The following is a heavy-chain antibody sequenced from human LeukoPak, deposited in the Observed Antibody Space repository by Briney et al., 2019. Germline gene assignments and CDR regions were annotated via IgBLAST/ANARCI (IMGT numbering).Heavy chain of an antibody. D-gene: IGHD3-22*01. CDR1: GFTVSSNS. CDR3: ARVAMIVAKPYDN. V-gene: IGHV3-53*01. CDR2: IYSDNT. Sequence: PGGSLRLSCTVSGFTVSSNSMSWVRQAPGKGLEWVSFIYSDNTHYSDSVKGRFTISGDNSKNTLYLQMNSLRAEDTAVYYCARVAMIVAKPYDNWGQGTLVTVSS. J-gene: IGHJ4*02.